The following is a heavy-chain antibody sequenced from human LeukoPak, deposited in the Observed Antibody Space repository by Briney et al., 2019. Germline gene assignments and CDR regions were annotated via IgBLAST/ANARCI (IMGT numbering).Heavy chain of an antibody. D-gene: IGHD5-24*01. V-gene: IGHV1-69*04. J-gene: IGHJ6*02. CDR2: IIPILGIA. CDR3: ARDGYSPTFFDDYYYGMDV. Sequence: ASAKVSCKASGGTFSSYAISWVRQAPGQGLEWMGRIIPILGIANYAQKFQGRVTITADKSTSTAYMELSSLRSEDTAVYYCARDGYSPTFFDDYYYGMDVWGQGTTVTVSS. CDR1: GGTFSSYA.